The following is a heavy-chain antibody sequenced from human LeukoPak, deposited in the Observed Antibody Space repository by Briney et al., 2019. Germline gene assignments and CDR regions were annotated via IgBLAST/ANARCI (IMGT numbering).Heavy chain of an antibody. CDR2: IKQDGSER. Sequence: GGSLRLSCAASGFTFSGFSMSWVRQSPTKGLEWVANIKQDGSERYYVDSVKGRFTISRDNSRNTLYLQMNSLRAEDTAVYYCAKDHDHENQWFDPWGQGTLVTVSS. CDR3: AKDHDHENQWFDP. CDR1: GFTFSGFS. D-gene: IGHD2/OR15-2a*01. V-gene: IGHV3-7*03. J-gene: IGHJ5*02.